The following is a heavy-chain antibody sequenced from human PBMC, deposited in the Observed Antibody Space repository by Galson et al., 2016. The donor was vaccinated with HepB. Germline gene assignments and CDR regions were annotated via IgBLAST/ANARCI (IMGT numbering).Heavy chain of an antibody. V-gene: IGHV3-33*01. Sequence: SLRLSCAASGFTFRSYGMHWVRQAPGKGLEWVALIWYDGSNKYYADSVKGRFTISRDNSNNRLYLQMDNLRAEDSAVYYCVRDHSGSYFTYYYYGMDVCGQGTTVTVSS. J-gene: IGHJ6*02. CDR2: IWYDGSNK. CDR1: GFTFRSYG. CDR3: VRDHSGSYFTYYYYGMDV. D-gene: IGHD1-26*01.